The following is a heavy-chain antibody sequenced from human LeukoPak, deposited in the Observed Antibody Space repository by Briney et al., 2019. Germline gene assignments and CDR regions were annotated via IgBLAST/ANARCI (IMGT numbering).Heavy chain of an antibody. D-gene: IGHD3-3*01. Sequence: PGRSLRLSCAPSGFTFSSYGMHWVRQAPGKGQEWVAVTWYDGSNKYYADSVKGRFTISRDNSKNTLYLQMNSLRAEDTAVYYCARASPNYYDFWSGQGGLDYWGQGTLVTVSS. V-gene: IGHV3-33*01. CDR1: GFTFSSYG. CDR3: ARASPNYYDFWSGQGGLDY. CDR2: TWYDGSNK. J-gene: IGHJ4*02.